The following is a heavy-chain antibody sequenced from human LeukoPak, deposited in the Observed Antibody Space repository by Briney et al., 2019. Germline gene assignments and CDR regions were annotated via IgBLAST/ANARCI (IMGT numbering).Heavy chain of an antibody. CDR3: ARGKDVLRYFDWNFDAFDI. D-gene: IGHD3-9*01. CDR1: GYTFTSYG. CDR2: ISAYNGNT. J-gene: IGHJ3*02. V-gene: IGHV1-18*01. Sequence: ASVKVSCKASGYTFTSYGISWVRQAPGQGLEWMGWISAYNGNTNYAQKLQGRVTMTTDTSTSTAYMELRSLRSDDTAVYYCARGKDVLRYFDWNFDAFDIWGQGTMVTVSS.